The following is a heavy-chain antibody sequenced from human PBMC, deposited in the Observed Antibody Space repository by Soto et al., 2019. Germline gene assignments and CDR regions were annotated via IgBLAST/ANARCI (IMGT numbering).Heavy chain of an antibody. CDR2: IYYSGST. V-gene: IGHV4-39*01. CDR3: ARQTTADFDY. Sequence: PSETLSHTCTVSGGSLSSSSYYWGWFRQPPGKGLEWIGSIYYSGSTYYNPSLKSRVTISVDTSKNQFSLKLSSVTAADTAVYYCARQTTADFDYWGQGTLVTVSS. CDR1: GGSLSSSSYY. D-gene: IGHD4-17*01. J-gene: IGHJ4*02.